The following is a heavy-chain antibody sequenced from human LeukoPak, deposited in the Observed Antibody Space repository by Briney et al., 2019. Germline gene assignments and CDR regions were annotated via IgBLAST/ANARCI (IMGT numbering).Heavy chain of an antibody. V-gene: IGHV3-66*02. Sequence: GGSLRLFCAASGFTVSSNCMSWVRQAPGKGLEWVSVIYSGGSTYYADSVKGRFTVSRDNSKNTLYLQMNSLRAEDTAVYYCARARSSSGGFDYWGQGTLVTVSS. CDR2: IYSGGST. D-gene: IGHD6-6*01. CDR1: GFTVSSNC. CDR3: ARARSSSGGFDY. J-gene: IGHJ4*02.